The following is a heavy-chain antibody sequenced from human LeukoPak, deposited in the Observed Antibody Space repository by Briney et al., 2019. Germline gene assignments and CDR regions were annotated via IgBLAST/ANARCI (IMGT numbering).Heavy chain of an antibody. CDR1: GFTFSSYA. J-gene: IGHJ4*02. V-gene: IGHV3-30-3*01. CDR2: TSYDGSNK. D-gene: IGHD3-22*01. Sequence: PGGSLRLSCAASGFTFSSYAMHWVRQAPGKGLEWVAVTSYDGSNKYYADSVKGRFTISRDNSKNTLYLQMNSLRAEDTAVYYCARGYYYYDSSGYFDYWGQGTLVTVSS. CDR3: ARGYYYYDSSGYFDY.